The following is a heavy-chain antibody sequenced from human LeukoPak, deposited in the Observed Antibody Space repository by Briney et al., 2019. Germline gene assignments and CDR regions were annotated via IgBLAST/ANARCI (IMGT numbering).Heavy chain of an antibody. J-gene: IGHJ6*04. CDR1: GASFSGNY. Sequence: SETLSLTCAVYGASFSGNYWSWIRQTPGKGLEWIGEINPDDGTKYNPSLMSRVTISVDTSKNQFSLKLSSVTATDTAVYYCARAGYSGSDFSVWGKGSTVTVSS. CDR2: INPDDGT. CDR3: ARAGYSGSDFSV. D-gene: IGHD5-12*01. V-gene: IGHV4-34*01.